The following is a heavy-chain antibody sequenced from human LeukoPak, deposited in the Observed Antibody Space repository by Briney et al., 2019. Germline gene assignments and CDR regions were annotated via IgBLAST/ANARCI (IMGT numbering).Heavy chain of an antibody. V-gene: IGHV3-23*01. CDR2: ISGGGGNT. CDR1: GFTFSAYS. Sequence: GGSLRLSCTASGFTFSAYSMQWVRQAPGKGLEWVSAISGGGGNTFYAESVKGRFTISRDNSKNTLYLQMNSLRAEDTAVYYCAKAISGWYKFDYWGQGTLVTVSS. D-gene: IGHD6-19*01. J-gene: IGHJ4*02. CDR3: AKAISGWYKFDY.